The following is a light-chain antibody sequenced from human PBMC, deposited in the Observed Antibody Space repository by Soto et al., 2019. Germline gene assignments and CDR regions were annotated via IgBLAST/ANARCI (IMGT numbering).Light chain of an antibody. CDR1: DSNIWYNS. CDR3: GTWDNGLSAVV. Sequence: QSVLTQPPSVSAAPGQKITISCSGSDSNIWYNSVSWYQQLPGTAPKLLISENDERPSDLPDRFSASKSGTSATLGITGLQAGDGATYFCGTWDNGLSAVVFGGGTKVTVL. J-gene: IGLJ2*01. CDR2: END. V-gene: IGLV1-51*02.